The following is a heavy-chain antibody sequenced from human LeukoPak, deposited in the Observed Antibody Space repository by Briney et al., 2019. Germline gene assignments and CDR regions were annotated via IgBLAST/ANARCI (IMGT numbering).Heavy chain of an antibody. Sequence: GGSLRLSCAASRFTFSSYAMSWVRQAPGKGLEWVSAISGSGGSTYYADSVKGRFTISRDNSKNTLYLQMNSLRAEDTAVYYCARDRQYCSSVSCYPDYFDYWGQGTLVTVSS. D-gene: IGHD2-2*01. J-gene: IGHJ4*02. CDR3: ARDRQYCSSVSCYPDYFDY. V-gene: IGHV3-23*01. CDR2: ISGSGGST. CDR1: RFTFSSYA.